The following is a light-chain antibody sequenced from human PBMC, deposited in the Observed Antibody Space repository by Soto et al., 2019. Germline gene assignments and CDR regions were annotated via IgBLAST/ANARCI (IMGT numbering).Light chain of an antibody. CDR2: DVN. Sequence: QSALTQPPSASGSPGQSVAISCTGTASDIGGYTFVSWYQQHPGKAPKLLIYDVNKRPSGVPDRFSGSKSGNAASLTVSVLQAEDEADYYCSAHGGTNPYVFGTGTKLTVL. CDR3: SAHGGTNPYV. CDR1: ASDIGGYTF. J-gene: IGLJ1*01. V-gene: IGLV2-8*01.